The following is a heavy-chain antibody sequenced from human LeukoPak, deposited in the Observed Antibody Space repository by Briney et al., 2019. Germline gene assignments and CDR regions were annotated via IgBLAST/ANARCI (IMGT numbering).Heavy chain of an antibody. D-gene: IGHD6-13*01. CDR2: IWYDGSNK. Sequence: GRSLRLSCAASGFTFSSYGMHWVRQAPGKGLEWVAVIWYDGSNKYYADSVKGRFTISRDNPKNTLYLQMNSLRAEDTAVYYCAKEGSSSWYVYYYYMDVWGKGTTVTVSS. J-gene: IGHJ6*03. CDR3: AKEGSSSWYVYYYYMDV. CDR1: GFTFSSYG. V-gene: IGHV3-33*06.